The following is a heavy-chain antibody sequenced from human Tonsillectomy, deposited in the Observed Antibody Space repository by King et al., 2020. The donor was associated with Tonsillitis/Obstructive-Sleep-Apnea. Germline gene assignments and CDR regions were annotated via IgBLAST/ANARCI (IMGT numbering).Heavy chain of an antibody. J-gene: IGHJ3*01. CDR3: AKCSYNYNSCWDGLDV. D-gene: IGHD5-24*01. V-gene: IGHV3-23*04. CDR1: KFTFSNYA. Sequence: VQLVESGGGLVQPGGSLRLSCAASKFTFSNYAMSWVRQAPGKGLEWVSAIGGYDDDTHYADSVKGRFTISRDNSKNTLYLQMNSLRAEDTAVYFCAKCSYNYNSCWDGLDVWGPGTIVTGSA. CDR2: IGGYDDDT.